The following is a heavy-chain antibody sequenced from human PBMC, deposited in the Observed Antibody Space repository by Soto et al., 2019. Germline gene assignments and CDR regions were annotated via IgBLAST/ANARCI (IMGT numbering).Heavy chain of an antibody. CDR2: IHYSGST. J-gene: IGHJ4*02. CDR3: TVGGGWLTDY. V-gene: IGHV4-59*01. D-gene: IGHD5-12*01. CDR1: GGSLSSGF. Sequence: QVQLQESGPGLVKPLETLSLTCSVSGGSLSSGFWGWFRQPPGKGLEWIGFIHYSGSTTYNPSLTSRLTISLDTSKNHFSLRLSSVTAADTALYYCTVGGGWLTDYWGQGTLVTVSS.